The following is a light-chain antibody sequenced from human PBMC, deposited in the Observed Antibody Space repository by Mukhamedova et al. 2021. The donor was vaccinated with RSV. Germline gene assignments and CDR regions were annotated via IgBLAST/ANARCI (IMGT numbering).Light chain of an antibody. CDR3: QQFNTYPIT. J-gene: IGKJ5*01. V-gene: IGKV1-13*02. CDR2: DVS. Sequence: WYQRRVHGKAPKLLIYDVSSLPSGVSSRFSGSASGTDFTLTISSLRPEDFATYYCQQFNTYPITFGQGTRLEIK.